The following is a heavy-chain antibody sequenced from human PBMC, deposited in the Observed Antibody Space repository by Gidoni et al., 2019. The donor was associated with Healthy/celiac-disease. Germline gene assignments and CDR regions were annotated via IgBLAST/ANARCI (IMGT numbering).Heavy chain of an antibody. CDR1: GFTFSSYS. D-gene: IGHD1-26*01. Sequence: EVQLVESGGGLVKPGGSLSLSCAASGFTFSSYSMNWVRQAPGKGLEWVSSISSSSSYIYYADSVKGRFTISRDNAKNSLYLQMNSLRAEDTAVYYCARPYSGSYDGTDYWGQGTLVTVSS. CDR3: ARPYSGSYDGTDY. J-gene: IGHJ4*02. V-gene: IGHV3-21*01. CDR2: ISSSSSYI.